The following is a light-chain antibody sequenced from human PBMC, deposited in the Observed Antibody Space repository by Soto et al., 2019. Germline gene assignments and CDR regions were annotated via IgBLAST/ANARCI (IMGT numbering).Light chain of an antibody. CDR3: QPYNNWPLT. CDR1: QGIGDT. CDR2: DKS. J-gene: IGKJ4*01. V-gene: IGKV3-15*01. Sequence: EVVMRQSPATLSVSPGDGATLSCRASQGIGDTLAWYQHKPGQTPRLLIYDKSTSATGVPTRFSGSRSGAEFTLTIHSLQSEDFAVYYCQPYNNWPLTFGGGTKVEIK.